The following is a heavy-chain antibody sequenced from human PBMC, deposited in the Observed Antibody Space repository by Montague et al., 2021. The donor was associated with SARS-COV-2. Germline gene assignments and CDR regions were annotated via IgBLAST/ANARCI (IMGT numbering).Heavy chain of an antibody. V-gene: IGHV4-39*01. CDR3: ARRPGTFGAAFDI. Sequence: SETLSLTCTVSGGSISSDSFYWGWLRQPPGKGLEWIGLIYHSGGTYNGPSLKRRFRISVDTSKNQFSLKVTSVTATDTAVYYCARRPGTFGAAFDIWGLGTMVTVSS. J-gene: IGHJ3*02. D-gene: IGHD3-10*01. CDR2: IYHSGGT. CDR1: GGSISSDSFY.